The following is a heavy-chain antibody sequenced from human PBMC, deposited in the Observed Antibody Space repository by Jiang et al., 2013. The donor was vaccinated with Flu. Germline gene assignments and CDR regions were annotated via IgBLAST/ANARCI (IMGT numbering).Heavy chain of an antibody. J-gene: IGHJ4*02. CDR3: AKMGQPDY. V-gene: IGHV3-33*06. Sequence: GGGVVQPGRSLRLSCAASGFTFSSYGMHWVRQAPRQGLEWVAVIWYDGSNKYYADSVKGRFTISRDNSKTTVYLQMDSLRAEDTAVYYCAKMGQPDYWGQGTLVTVSS. CDR2: IWYDGSNK. CDR1: GFTFSSYG.